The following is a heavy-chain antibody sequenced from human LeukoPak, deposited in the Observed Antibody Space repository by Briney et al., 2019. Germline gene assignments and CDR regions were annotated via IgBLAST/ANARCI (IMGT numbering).Heavy chain of an antibody. CDR1: GFTFSSYG. CDR3: TREQDREAAATVVGDY. J-gene: IGHJ4*02. CDR2: ISTGTYI. D-gene: IGHD4-23*01. V-gene: IGHV3-21*05. Sequence: GGSLRLSCAASGFTFSSYGMHWVRQAPGKGLEWISHISTGTYIAYTDSVKGRFTISRDNAKNSLYLQMNSLRAEDTAVYYCTREQDREAAATVVGDYWGQGTLVTVSS.